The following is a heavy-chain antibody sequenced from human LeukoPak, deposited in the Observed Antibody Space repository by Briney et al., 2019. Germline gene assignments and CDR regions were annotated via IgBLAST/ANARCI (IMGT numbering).Heavy chain of an antibody. Sequence: PGGSLRLSCAASGFTVSSNYMSWVRQAPGKGLEWVSVIYSGGSTYYADPVKGRFTISRDNSKNTLYLQMNSLRAEDTAVYYCARSSLRSGYYSGFDYWGQGTLVTVSS. CDR1: GFTVSSNY. V-gene: IGHV3-53*01. D-gene: IGHD3-3*01. CDR3: ARSSLRSGYYSGFDY. J-gene: IGHJ4*02. CDR2: IYSGGST.